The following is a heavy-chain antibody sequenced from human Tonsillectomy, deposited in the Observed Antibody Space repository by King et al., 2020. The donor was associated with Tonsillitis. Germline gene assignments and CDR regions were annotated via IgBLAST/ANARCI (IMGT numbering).Heavy chain of an antibody. CDR1: GASISSGSYY. D-gene: IGHD3-9*01. CDR3: ARGGDILTGGSLFDP. V-gene: IGHV4-61*02. J-gene: IGHJ5*02. CDR2: IYTSGSI. Sequence: QLQESGPGLVKPSQPLSLTCTVSGASISSGSYYWSWIRQPAGQGLEWIGRIYTSGSINYNPSLERRLTMSVDTPKNQVSLKLSSVTAADTAVYYCARGGDILTGGSLFDPWGQGTLVTVSS.